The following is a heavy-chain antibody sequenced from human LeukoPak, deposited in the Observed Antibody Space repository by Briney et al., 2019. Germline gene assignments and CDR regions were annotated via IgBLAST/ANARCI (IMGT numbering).Heavy chain of an antibody. CDR3: AKDSPILTY. V-gene: IGHV3-30*07. CDR1: GFTFSNYA. J-gene: IGHJ4*02. CDR2: MSYDGSHQ. Sequence: GGSLRLSCAASGFTFSNYAMHWVRQAPGKGLEWVALMSYDGSHQYYADSVKGRFTISRDNSKNTLYLQMNSLRAEDTAVYYCAKDSPILTYWGQGTLVSVSS. D-gene: IGHD3-9*01.